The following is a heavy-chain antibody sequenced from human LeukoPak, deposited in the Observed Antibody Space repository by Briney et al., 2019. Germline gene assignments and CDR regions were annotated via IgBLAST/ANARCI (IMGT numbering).Heavy chain of an antibody. V-gene: IGHV1-2*06. D-gene: IGHD3-3*01. J-gene: IGHJ4*02. CDR3: ARVEEYYDFWSGYPDY. CDR1: GYTFTGYY. CDR2: INPNCGVT. Sequence: GASVKVSCKASGYTFTGYYMHWVGQAPGQGLEWMGRINPNCGVTNYAQKFQGRVTMTRDTSISTAYMELSRLRSDDTAVYYCARVEEYYDFWSGYPDYWGQGTLVTVSS.